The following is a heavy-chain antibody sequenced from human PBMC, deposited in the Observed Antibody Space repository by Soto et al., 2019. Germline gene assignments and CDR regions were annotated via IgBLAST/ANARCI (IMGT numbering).Heavy chain of an antibody. D-gene: IGHD2-15*01. J-gene: IGHJ5*02. CDR1: GFIFKDFA. Sequence: EVQLFESGGGLVEPGESLRLSCAASGFIFKDFAMSWVRQAPGKGLKWVSTITTSDDITYSADSVRGRFTISRDNSANTLFLQMSSLRGDDTATYYCTKGDPSGYFDPSAGYSTPDHWGQGTLVTVSS. CDR3: TKGDPSGYFDPSAGYSTPDH. CDR2: ITTSDDIT. V-gene: IGHV3-23*01.